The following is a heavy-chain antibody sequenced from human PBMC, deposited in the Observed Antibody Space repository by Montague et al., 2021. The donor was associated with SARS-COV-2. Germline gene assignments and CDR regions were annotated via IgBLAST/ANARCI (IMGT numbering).Heavy chain of an antibody. V-gene: IGHV6-1*01. J-gene: IGHJ6*02. CDR1: GDSVASHRAT. Sequence: CAISGDSVASHRATWNENRQEPQTGLERLGRTYYKYKWYNDYAVSVKSRITINPDTSKNQFSLQLNSVTPEDTAVYYCARDTRIQLWFDRDYYYGMDVWGQGTTVTVSS. CDR3: ARDTRIQLWFDRDYYYGMDV. D-gene: IGHD5-18*01. CDR2: TYYKYKWYN.